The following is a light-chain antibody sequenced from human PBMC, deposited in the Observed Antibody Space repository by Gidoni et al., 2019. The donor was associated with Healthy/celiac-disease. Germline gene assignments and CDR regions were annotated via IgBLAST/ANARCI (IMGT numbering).Light chain of an antibody. CDR3: QQRSNWPRT. J-gene: IGKJ1*01. V-gene: IGKV3-11*01. Sequence: EIVLTQSPATLSLSPGERATLSCRASQRVSSYLAWYQQKPGQAPRLLIYDASNRATGIPARCSSSGSATAFTLTIISLEPEDFAVYYCQQRSNWPRTFGQGTKVEIK. CDR2: DAS. CDR1: QRVSSY.